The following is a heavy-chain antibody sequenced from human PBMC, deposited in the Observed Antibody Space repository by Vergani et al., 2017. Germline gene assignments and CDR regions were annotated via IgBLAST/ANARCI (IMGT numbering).Heavy chain of an antibody. CDR1: GGSFSGYY. V-gene: IGHV4-34*01. J-gene: IGHJ6*03. CDR3: ARAQGGHRSSSWSYYYYYYMDV. Sequence: QVQLQQWGAGLLKPSETLSLTCAVYGGSFSGYYWSWIRQPPGKGLEWIGEINHSGSTNYNPSLKSRVTISVDTSTNQFSLQLSSVTAADTAVYYCARAQGGHRSSSWSYYYYYYMDVWGKGTTVTVSS. D-gene: IGHD6-13*01. CDR2: INHSGST.